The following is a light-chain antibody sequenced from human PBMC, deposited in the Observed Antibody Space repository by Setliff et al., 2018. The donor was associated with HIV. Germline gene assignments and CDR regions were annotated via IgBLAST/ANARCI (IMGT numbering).Light chain of an antibody. J-gene: IGLJ3*02. V-gene: IGLV2-11*01. CDR2: DVS. CDR1: SSDVGGYNY. CDR3: CSYAGSNTLQV. Sequence: QSALAQPRSVSGSPGQSVTISCTGTSSDVGGYNYVSWYQQHPGKAPKLMIYDVSKRPSWVPDRFSGSKSGNTASLTISGLQAGDEADYHCCSYAGSNTLQVFGGGTK.